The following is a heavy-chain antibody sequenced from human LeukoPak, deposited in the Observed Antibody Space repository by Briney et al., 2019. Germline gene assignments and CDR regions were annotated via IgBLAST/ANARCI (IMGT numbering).Heavy chain of an antibody. Sequence: GGSLRLSCAASGFTFDDYGMSWVRQAPGKGLEWVSGINWNGGSTGYADSVKGRFTISRDNAKNSLYLQMNSLRAEDTALYYCARVGGNYYYYYYMDVWGKGTTVTVSS. D-gene: IGHD4-23*01. V-gene: IGHV3-20*04. CDR3: ARVGGNYYYYYYMDV. J-gene: IGHJ6*03. CDR1: GFTFDDYG. CDR2: INWNGGST.